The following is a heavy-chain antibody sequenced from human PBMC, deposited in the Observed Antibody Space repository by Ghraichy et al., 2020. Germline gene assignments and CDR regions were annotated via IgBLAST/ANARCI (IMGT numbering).Heavy chain of an antibody. Sequence: SETLSLTCTVSGGSISSGGYYWSWIRQHPGKGLEWIGYIYYSGSTYYNPSLKSRVTISVDTSKNQFSLKLSSVTAADTAVYYCARDYGTRRSEGWFDPWGQGTLVTVSS. J-gene: IGHJ5*02. CDR2: IYYSGST. CDR3: ARDYGTRRSEGWFDP. D-gene: IGHD1-26*01. V-gene: IGHV4-31*03. CDR1: GGSISSGGYY.